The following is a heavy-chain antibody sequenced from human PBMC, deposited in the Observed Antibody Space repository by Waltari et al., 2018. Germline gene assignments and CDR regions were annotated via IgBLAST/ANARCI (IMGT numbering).Heavy chain of an antibody. CDR3: AGEYSSSTSYYYYYYMDV. Sequence: QVQLQESGPGLVKPSATLSLTCTVSGGSISSYYWSWIRQPAGKGLEWIGRSYTSGSTNYNPSLKSRVTMSVDTSKNQFSLKLSSVTAADTAVYYCAGEYSSSTSYYYYYYMDVWGKGTTVTISS. V-gene: IGHV4-4*07. CDR1: GGSISSYY. CDR2: SYTSGST. J-gene: IGHJ6*03. D-gene: IGHD6-6*01.